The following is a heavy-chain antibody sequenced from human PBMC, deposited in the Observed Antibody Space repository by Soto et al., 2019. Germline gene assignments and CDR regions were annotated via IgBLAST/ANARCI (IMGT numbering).Heavy chain of an antibody. Sequence: PGGSLGLSCAASGFNFSDYAMHWVRQAPGKGLEWLAIISYEGSNKYSAGSVKGRFTISRDNSKNTLYLQMNSLRPEDTAVYYCAKDWATPVAGRFLDSWGQGTPVTVSS. D-gene: IGHD6-19*01. CDR2: ISYEGSNK. V-gene: IGHV3-30*18. J-gene: IGHJ4*02. CDR1: GFNFSDYA. CDR3: AKDWATPVAGRFLDS.